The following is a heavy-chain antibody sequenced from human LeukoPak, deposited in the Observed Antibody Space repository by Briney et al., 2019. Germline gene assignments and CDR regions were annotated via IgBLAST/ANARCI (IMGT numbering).Heavy chain of an antibody. CDR2: IYTSGST. Sequence: SETLSLTCTVSGGSISSYYWSWIRQPAGKGLEWIGRIYTSGSTNYNPSLKSRVTMSVDTSKNQFSLKLSSVTAADTAVYYCARGGGRPPNHPRFDYWGQGTLVTVSS. D-gene: IGHD3-16*01. J-gene: IGHJ4*02. CDR3: ARGGGRPPNHPRFDY. CDR1: GGSISSYY. V-gene: IGHV4-4*07.